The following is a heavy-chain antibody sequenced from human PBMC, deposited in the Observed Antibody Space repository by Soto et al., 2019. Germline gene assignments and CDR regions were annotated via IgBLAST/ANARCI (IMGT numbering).Heavy chain of an antibody. V-gene: IGHV4-39*01. CDR3: AILTVTANYYYYYGMDV. CDR1: GGSISSSSYY. CDR2: IYYSGST. J-gene: IGHJ6*02. Sequence: PLETLSLTCTVSGGSISSSSYYWGWIRQPPGKGLEWIGSIYYSGSTYYNPSLKSRVTISVDTSKNQFSLKLSSVTAADTAVYYCAILTVTANYYYYYGMDVWGQGTTVTVSS. D-gene: IGHD4-4*01.